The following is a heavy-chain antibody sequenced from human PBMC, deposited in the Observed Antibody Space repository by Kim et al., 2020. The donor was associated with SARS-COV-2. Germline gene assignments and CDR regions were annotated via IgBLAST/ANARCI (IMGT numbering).Heavy chain of an antibody. CDR1: GYTFTSYP. Sequence: ASVKVSCKASGYTFTSYPMHWVRQAPGQRLEWMGWIDTGNGDTKYSQKFQGRVTITRDPSASTAYMDLSSLRSEDTAIYYCARGVSGASHYFDYWGQGALVTVSP. CDR3: ARGVSGASHYFDY. J-gene: IGHJ4*02. V-gene: IGHV1-3*04. CDR2: IDTGNGDT. D-gene: IGHD6-25*01.